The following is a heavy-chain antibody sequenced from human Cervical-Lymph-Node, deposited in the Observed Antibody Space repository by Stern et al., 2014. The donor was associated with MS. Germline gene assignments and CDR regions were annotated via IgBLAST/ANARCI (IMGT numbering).Heavy chain of an antibody. CDR1: GFTFSGST. CDR3: TRLSYSGYDPDDN. CDR2: LRSKAMSYAT. J-gene: IGHJ4*02. Sequence: EVQLLESGGGLVQPGGSLKLSCAASGFTFSGSTIPWVRQASGKGLAWVGRLRSKAMSYATAYAESVRGRFTISRDDSKNTAYLQLNSLKTEDTAMYYCTRLSYSGYDPDDNWGQGTLVTVSS. D-gene: IGHD5-12*01. V-gene: IGHV3-73*01.